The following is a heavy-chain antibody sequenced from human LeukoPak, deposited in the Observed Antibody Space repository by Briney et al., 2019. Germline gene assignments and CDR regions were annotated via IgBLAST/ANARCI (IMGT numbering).Heavy chain of an antibody. V-gene: IGHV3-53*01. CDR3: VRSRGEANSWWALKY. CDR1: GYSFTNYW. J-gene: IGHJ4*02. D-gene: IGHD6-13*01. Sequence: GESLKISCKGSGYSFTNYWIGWVRQAPGKGLEWVSVIYRGGSTYYADSVKGRFTISRDDSKDTVYLQMNYLRAEDTAVYYCVRSRGEANSWWALKYWGQGTLVTVSS. CDR2: IYRGGST.